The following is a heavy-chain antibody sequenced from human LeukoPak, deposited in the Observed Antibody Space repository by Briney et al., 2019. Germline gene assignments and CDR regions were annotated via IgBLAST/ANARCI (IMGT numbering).Heavy chain of an antibody. D-gene: IGHD2-2*02. J-gene: IGHJ4*02. CDR3: VYCSSTTCYMARPYY. Sequence: SETLSLTCAVYGGSFSGYYWSWIRQPPGKGLEWMGEINHSGSTNYNPSLKSRVTILVDTSKKQVSLELSSVTAADTAVYYCVYCSSTTCYMARPYYWGQGTLVTVSS. CDR1: GGSFSGYY. CDR2: INHSGST. V-gene: IGHV4-34*01.